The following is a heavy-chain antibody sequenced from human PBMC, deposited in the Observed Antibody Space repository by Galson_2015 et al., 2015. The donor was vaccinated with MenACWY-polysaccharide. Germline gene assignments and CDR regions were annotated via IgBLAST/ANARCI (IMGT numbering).Heavy chain of an antibody. J-gene: IGHJ4*01. CDR3: ASVEGGYSNHWHHPYYFVY. CDR2: ISSDGSST. V-gene: IGHV3-74*01. CDR1: GFTFSSYW. Sequence: SLRLSCAASGFTFSSYWMHWVRHVPGKGLVWVSRISSDGSSTSYADSVKGRFTISRDNAKNKLHLQMNSLRVEDTAVYYCASVEGGYSNHWHHPYYFVYSGPGALVPASS. D-gene: IGHD6-13*01.